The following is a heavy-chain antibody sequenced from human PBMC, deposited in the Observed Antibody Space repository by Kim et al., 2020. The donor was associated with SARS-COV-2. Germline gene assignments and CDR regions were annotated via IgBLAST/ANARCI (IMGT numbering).Heavy chain of an antibody. D-gene: IGHD3-22*01. CDR1: GYSFTSYW. CDR3: ARNSPPPRDDSSGYYRRGYFDL. CDR2: IDPSDSYT. V-gene: IGHV5-10-1*01. J-gene: IGHJ2*01. Sequence: GESLKISCKGSGYSFTSYWISWVRQMPGKGLEWMGRIDPSDSYTNYSPSFQGHVTISADKSISTAYLQWSSLKASDTAMYYCARNSPPPRDDSSGYYRRGYFDLWGRGTLVTVSS.